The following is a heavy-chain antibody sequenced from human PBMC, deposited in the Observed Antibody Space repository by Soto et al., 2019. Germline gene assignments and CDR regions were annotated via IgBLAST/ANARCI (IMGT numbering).Heavy chain of an antibody. Sequence: QVQLVQSGAEEKKPGASVKVSCKASGYTFTSHKINWVRQATGQGLEWLGWMDPDSGKTGYVQKFQGGVTITRNTSIGTAYMELNILRSEDTAMYYCARPHDDYWGGFNWFDPWGQGTLVNVSS. D-gene: IGHD3-3*01. CDR2: MDPDSGKT. V-gene: IGHV1-8*01. J-gene: IGHJ5*02. CDR3: ARPHDDYWGGFNWFDP. CDR1: GYTFTSHK.